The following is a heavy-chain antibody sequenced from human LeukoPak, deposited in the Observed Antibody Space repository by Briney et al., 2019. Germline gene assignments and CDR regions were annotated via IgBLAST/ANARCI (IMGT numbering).Heavy chain of an antibody. CDR1: GFTFSSYG. Sequence: PGGSLRHSCAASGFTFSSYGMHWVRQAPGKGLEWVAVIWYDGSNKYYADSVKGRFTISRDNSKNTLYLQMNSLRAEDTAVYYCARDRGVTIFGVVTHMDVWGQGTTVTVSS. V-gene: IGHV3-33*01. CDR2: IWYDGSNK. D-gene: IGHD3-3*01. J-gene: IGHJ6*02. CDR3: ARDRGVTIFGVVTHMDV.